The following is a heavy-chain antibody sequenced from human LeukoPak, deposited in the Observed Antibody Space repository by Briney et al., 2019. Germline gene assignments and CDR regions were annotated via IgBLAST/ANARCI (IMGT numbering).Heavy chain of an antibody. V-gene: IGHV3-23*01. CDR3: AKSLEKDIMAPSVDS. D-gene: IGHD5-12*01. Sequence: GGSLRLSCAASGFTFSTYAMSWVRQAPGKGLEWVSAISGNGGRTYYADSVKGRFTISRDNSKNTLYLQMNSLRAEDTAVYYCAKSLEKDIMAPSVDSWGQGSVIIV. CDR1: GFTFSTYA. CDR2: ISGNGGRT. J-gene: IGHJ4*02.